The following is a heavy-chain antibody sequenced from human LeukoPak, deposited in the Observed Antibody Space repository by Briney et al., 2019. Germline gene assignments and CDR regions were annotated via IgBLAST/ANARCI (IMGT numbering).Heavy chain of an antibody. CDR1: GGSISSSSYY. J-gene: IGHJ6*02. Sequence: SETLSLTCTVSGGSISSSSYYWGWIRQPPGKGLEWIGSIYYSGSTYYNPSLKSRVTLSVDTSKNQFSLKLSSVTAADTAVYYCARLYTSVTIFGVVGDYGMDVWGQGTTVTVSS. V-gene: IGHV4-39*01. D-gene: IGHD3-3*01. CDR3: ARLYTSVTIFGVVGDYGMDV. CDR2: IYYSGST.